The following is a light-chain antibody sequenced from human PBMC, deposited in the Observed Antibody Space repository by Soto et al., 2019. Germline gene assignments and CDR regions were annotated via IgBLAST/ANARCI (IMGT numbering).Light chain of an antibody. V-gene: IGKV1-5*03. J-gene: IGKJ4*01. CDR3: QQYNNYPLT. CDR1: QSISTW. CDR2: KAS. Sequence: DIQMTQSPSTLSASVGDRVTITCRASQSISTWLAWYQQKPGKAPKLLIYKASSLEGGVPSRFSGSGSGTEFNITISSLQPADFATYYCQQYNNYPLTFGGGTTVDIK.